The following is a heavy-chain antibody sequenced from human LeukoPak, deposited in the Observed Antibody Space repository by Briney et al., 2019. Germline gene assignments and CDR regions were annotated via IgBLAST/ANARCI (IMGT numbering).Heavy chain of an antibody. J-gene: IGHJ5*02. CDR3: ARGIGPRPSLNWFDP. D-gene: IGHD6-6*01. CDR1: GYTFTYYV. Sequence: ASVKVSCKTSGYTFTYYVISWVRQAPGQGLEWMGWINAYNGNTNDAQKFQGRVTMTTDTSTSTAYMELRSLRSDDTAVYYCARGIGPRPSLNWFDPWGQGTLVTVSS. V-gene: IGHV1-18*01. CDR2: INAYNGNT.